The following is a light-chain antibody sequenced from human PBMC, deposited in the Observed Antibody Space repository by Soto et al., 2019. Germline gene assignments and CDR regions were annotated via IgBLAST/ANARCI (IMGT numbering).Light chain of an antibody. V-gene: IGKV2-28*01. CDR1: QSLLHSNGYNY. CDR3: FQALHTPTWT. Sequence: DVVMTQSPLSLPVTPGEPASISCRSSQSLLHSNGYNYLDWYLQKPGQSPQLLIYLGSNLASGVPDRFSGRGSGTDFTLKISRVEAEDVGVYYCFQALHTPTWTFGPGTMVEI. J-gene: IGKJ1*01. CDR2: LGS.